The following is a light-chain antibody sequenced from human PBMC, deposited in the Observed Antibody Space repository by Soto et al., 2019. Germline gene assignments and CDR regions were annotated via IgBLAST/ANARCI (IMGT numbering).Light chain of an antibody. CDR2: KAS. CDR3: QQYNSDST. Sequence: IQMTQSPSTLSASVGDRVTITCRASQSISIWLAWYQQKPGKAPKRLIQKASSLESEVPSRFSGSGSGTEFTLTINSLQPDDSATYYGQQYNSDSTFGKGTKVEIK. CDR1: QSISIW. V-gene: IGKV1-5*03. J-gene: IGKJ1*01.